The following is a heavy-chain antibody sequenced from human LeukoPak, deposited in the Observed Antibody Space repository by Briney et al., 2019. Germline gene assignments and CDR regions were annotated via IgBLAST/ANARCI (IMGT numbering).Heavy chain of an antibody. V-gene: IGHV1-46*01. J-gene: IGHJ6*03. CDR3: ARAKSSSVDHYYYYYMDV. CDR2: INPSDGST. D-gene: IGHD6-6*01. CDR1: GYTFTSYY. Sequence: ASVKVSCKASGYTFTSYYMHWVRQAPGQGLEWMGIINPSDGSTSYAQKFQGRVTMTRDMSTSTVYMELSSLRSEDTAVYFCARAKSSSVDHYYYYYMDVWGKGTTVTVSS.